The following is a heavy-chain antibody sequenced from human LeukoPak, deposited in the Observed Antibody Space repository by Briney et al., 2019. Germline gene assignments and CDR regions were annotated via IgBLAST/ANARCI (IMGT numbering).Heavy chain of an antibody. CDR1: GGSISSYY. Sequence: SETLSLTCTVSGGSISSYYWSWIRQPPGKGLEWIGYIYYSGSTNYNPSLKSRVTISVDTSKNQFSLKLSSVTAADTAVYYCARHPGGVGSPYYYGMDVWGQGTTVTVSS. CDR2: IYYSGST. V-gene: IGHV4-59*08. D-gene: IGHD1-14*01. J-gene: IGHJ6*02. CDR3: ARHPGGVGSPYYYGMDV.